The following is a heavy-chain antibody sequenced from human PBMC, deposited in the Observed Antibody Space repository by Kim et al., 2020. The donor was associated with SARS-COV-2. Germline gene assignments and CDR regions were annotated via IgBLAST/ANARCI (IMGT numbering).Heavy chain of an antibody. CDR3: ARGAQWLPLEYYYYYGMDV. V-gene: IGHV3-21*01. CDR1: GFTFSSYS. Sequence: GGSLRLSCAASGFTFSSYSMNWVRQAPGKGLEWVSSISSSSSYIYYADSVKGRFTISRDNAKNSLYLQMNSLRAEDTAVYYCARGAQWLPLEYYYYYGMDVWGKGTTVTVAS. CDR2: ISSSSSYI. D-gene: IGHD6-19*01. J-gene: IGHJ6*04.